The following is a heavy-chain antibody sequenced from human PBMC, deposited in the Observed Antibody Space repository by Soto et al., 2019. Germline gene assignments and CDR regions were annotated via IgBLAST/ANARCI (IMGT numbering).Heavy chain of an antibody. CDR2: ISAYNGNT. CDR3: ARSRYYYESSGYYWYHYYFDY. Sequence: ASVKVSCKASGYTFTSYGISWVRQAPGQGLEWMGWISAYNGNTNYAQKLQGRVTMTTDTSTSTAYMELRSLRSDDTAVYYCARSRYYYESSGYYWYHYYFDYRGQGTRVTVSS. J-gene: IGHJ4*02. V-gene: IGHV1-18*01. D-gene: IGHD3-22*01. CDR1: GYTFTSYG.